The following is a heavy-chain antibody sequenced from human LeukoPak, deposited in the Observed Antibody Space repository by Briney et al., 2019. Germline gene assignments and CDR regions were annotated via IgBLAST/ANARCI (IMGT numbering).Heavy chain of an antibody. CDR2: IYYSGST. CDR3: AKAGSYYDTLYDA. Sequence: SETLSLTCTVSGGSISSYYWRWIRQHPGKGLEWIGYIYYSGSTYYNPSLKSRVTISVDTSKNQFSLKLSSVTAADTAVYYCAKAGSYYDTLYDAWGQGTLVTVSS. CDR1: GGSISSYY. J-gene: IGHJ5*02. D-gene: IGHD3-22*01. V-gene: IGHV4-59*06.